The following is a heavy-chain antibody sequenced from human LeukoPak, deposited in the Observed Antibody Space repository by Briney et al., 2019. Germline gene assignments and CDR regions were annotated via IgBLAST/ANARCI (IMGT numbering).Heavy chain of an antibody. CDR1: GYTFTSYC. D-gene: IGHD3-3*01. J-gene: IGHJ4*02. V-gene: IGHV1-18*01. CDR2: ISDHSGNT. CDR3: ASDIQTYYDFWSGYCFDY. Sequence: ASVKVSCKASGYTFTSYCISWLRQAPGQGLEWMGWISDHSGNTNYAQNLQGRVTMTTDTSTNQAYMELSTLSAADTAVYYCASDIQTYYDFWSGYCFDYWGQGTLVTVSS.